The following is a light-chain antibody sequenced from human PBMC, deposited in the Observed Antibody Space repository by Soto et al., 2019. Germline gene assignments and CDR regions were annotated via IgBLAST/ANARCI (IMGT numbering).Light chain of an antibody. J-gene: IGKJ3*01. CDR2: AAS. Sequence: DIQMTQSPSSLSASVGDRVTITCRASQSISRNLNWFQQKPGKAPKLLIYAASSLQSGVPSRFSGSGSETDFSLTITSLQPEDFATYYCQQSYGGFTFGPGTKVDLK. CDR3: QQSYGGFT. V-gene: IGKV1-39*01. CDR1: QSISRN.